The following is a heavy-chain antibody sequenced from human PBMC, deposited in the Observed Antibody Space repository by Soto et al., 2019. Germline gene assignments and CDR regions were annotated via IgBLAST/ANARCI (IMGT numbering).Heavy chain of an antibody. J-gene: IGHJ2*01. CDR1: GDTFSSHA. Sequence: QVQLVQSGAEVKKTGSSVKVYCQSAGDTFSSHAFGWVRQAPGQGLEWMGGIIPFFGTTNYAQKFEGRVAITADESTTTAYMELSSLRSEDTAVYNCARGVEEMATTTAVWSFDLWGRGTLVTVSS. V-gene: IGHV1-69*01. CDR2: IIPFFGTT. D-gene: IGHD4-17*01. CDR3: ARGVEEMATTTAVWSFDL.